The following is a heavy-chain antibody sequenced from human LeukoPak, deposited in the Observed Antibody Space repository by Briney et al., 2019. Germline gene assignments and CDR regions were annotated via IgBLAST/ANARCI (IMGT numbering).Heavy chain of an antibody. J-gene: IGHJ4*02. V-gene: IGHV3-30-3*01. D-gene: IGHD7-27*01. CDR1: GFTFSDYA. Sequence: PGRSLRLSCAASGFTFSDYAMHWVRQAPGKGLEWVAVISYDGNNKEYADSVKGRFTISRDNSKSTVYLQVNSLRSEDTAVFYCARDPLNRRWGSYYFDYWGQGTLVTVSS. CDR3: ARDPLNRRWGSYYFDY. CDR2: ISYDGNNK.